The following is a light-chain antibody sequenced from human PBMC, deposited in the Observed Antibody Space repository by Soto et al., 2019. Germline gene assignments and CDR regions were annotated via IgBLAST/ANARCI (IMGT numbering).Light chain of an antibody. Sequence: QSVRTQPASVSGSPGQSITNSCTGTSSDVGGYNYVSWYQQHPGKAPKLMIYDVSNRPSGVSNRFSGSKSGNTASLTISGLQAEDEADYYCSSYTSSSTRVFGGETKLTVL. CDR2: DVS. J-gene: IGLJ2*01. V-gene: IGLV2-14*01. CDR3: SSYTSSSTRV. CDR1: SSDVGGYNY.